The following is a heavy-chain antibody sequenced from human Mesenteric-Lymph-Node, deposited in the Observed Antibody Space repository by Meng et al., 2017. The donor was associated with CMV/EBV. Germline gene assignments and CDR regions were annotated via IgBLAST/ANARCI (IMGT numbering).Heavy chain of an antibody. CDR1: SISSGGYY. J-gene: IGHJ4*02. D-gene: IGHD6-19*01. V-gene: IGHV4-31*02. Sequence: SISSGGYYWSWIRQHPGKGLEWIGYIYYSGRTYYNPSLKSRVTISVDTSKNQFSLKLSSVTAADTAVYYCARSRPTYSSGWSNYFDYWGQGTLVTVSS. CDR3: ARSRPTYSSGWSNYFDY. CDR2: IYYSGRT.